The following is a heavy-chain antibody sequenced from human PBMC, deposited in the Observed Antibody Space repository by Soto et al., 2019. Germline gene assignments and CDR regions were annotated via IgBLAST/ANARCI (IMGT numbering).Heavy chain of an antibody. V-gene: IGHV2-26*02. CDR3: ARISRYGYHFDY. D-gene: IGHD5-12*01. J-gene: IGHJ4*02. CDR2: IFSNDET. CDR1: GFSLSRADVG. Sequence: VPTLVNPTETLTLTCTVSGFSLSRADVGVSWIRQPPGKALEWLAHIFSNDETVYSAPLMSRLTIIKDTSKSQVVLIMTNMDPVDTATYYGARISRYGYHFDYWGQGTLVTVSS.